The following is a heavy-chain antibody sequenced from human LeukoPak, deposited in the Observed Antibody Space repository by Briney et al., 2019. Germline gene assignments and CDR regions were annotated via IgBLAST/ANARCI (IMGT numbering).Heavy chain of an antibody. J-gene: IGHJ4*02. CDR1: GCSISNYY. V-gene: IGHV4-59*01. D-gene: IGHD5-12*01. CDR3: ARGYSGYADY. Sequence: SQTLSLTCTVSGCSISNYYWSWIRHPPAKGLEWSGYIYYSGSTNYNSSLKSRVTISVDTSKNQFSLKLSSVTAADTAVYYCARGYSGYADYWGQGTLVTVSS. CDR2: IYYSGST.